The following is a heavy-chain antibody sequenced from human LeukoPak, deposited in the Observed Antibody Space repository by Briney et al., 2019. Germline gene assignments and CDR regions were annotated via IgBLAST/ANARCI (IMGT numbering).Heavy chain of an antibody. CDR3: ARSALTMVRGVFQH. CDR2: ISYDGSNK. D-gene: IGHD3-10*01. Sequence: GRSLRLSCAASGFTFSSYAMRWVRQAPGKGLEGVAVISYDGSNKYYADSVKGRFTISRDNSKNTLYLQMNSLRAEDTAVYYCARSALTMVRGVFQHWGQGTLVTVSS. J-gene: IGHJ1*01. V-gene: IGHV3-30*04. CDR1: GFTFSSYA.